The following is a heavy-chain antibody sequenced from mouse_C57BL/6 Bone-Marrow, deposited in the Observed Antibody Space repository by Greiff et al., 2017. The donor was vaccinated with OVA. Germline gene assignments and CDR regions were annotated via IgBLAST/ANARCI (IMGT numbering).Heavy chain of an antibody. D-gene: IGHD2-13*01. CDR2: ISSGSSPI. J-gene: IGHJ4*01. Sequence: EVKLVESGGGLVKPGGSLKLSCAASGFTFSDYGMHWVRQAPEKGLEWVAYISSGSSPIYYAETVKGRFTISRDNATNTLFLQMTSLRSEDTAMYYCARRLDRGLVDYWGQGTSVTVAS. V-gene: IGHV5-17*01. CDR1: GFTFSDYG. CDR3: ARRLDRGLVDY.